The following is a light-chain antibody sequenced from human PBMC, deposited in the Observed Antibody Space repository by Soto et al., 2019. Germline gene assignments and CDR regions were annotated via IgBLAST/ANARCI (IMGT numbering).Light chain of an antibody. CDR1: SSDVGGYNY. V-gene: IGLV2-14*03. CDR2: DVS. Sequence: QSALTQPASVSGSPGQSIAVSCTGTSSDVGGYNYVSWYQQHPGKAPKLIIYDVSNRPSGVSNRFSGSKSGNTASLTISGLQTEDEADYYCCSYTSSFTLLFGGGTKVTVL. J-gene: IGLJ2*01. CDR3: CSYTSSFTLL.